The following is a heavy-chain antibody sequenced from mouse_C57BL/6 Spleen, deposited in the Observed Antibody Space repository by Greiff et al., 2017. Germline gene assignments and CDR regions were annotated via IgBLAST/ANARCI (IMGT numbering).Heavy chain of an antibody. V-gene: IGHV1-59*01. CDR3: ARRESYYYGSAYAMDY. CDR1: GYTFTSYW. D-gene: IGHD1-1*01. J-gene: IGHJ4*01. CDR2: IDPSDSYT. Sequence: QVQLQQPGAELVRPGTSVKLSCKASGYTFTSYWMHWVKQRPGQGLEWIGVIDPSDSYTNYNQKFKGKATLPVDTSSSTASMQLSSLTSEDSAVYYCARRESYYYGSAYAMDYWGQGTSVTVSS.